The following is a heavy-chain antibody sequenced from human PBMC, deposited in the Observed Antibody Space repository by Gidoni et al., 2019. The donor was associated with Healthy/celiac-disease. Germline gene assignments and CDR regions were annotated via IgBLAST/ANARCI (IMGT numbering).Heavy chain of an antibody. Sequence: EGQRGGTGGGSIQHGGSRRRPWAGSALTVRSHYMGWVRQAPGEGLGWVSVIYSGGSAYSSASVKVRFTISSDNSKNTLYLQMNRLRAEDTSVYYCARGIAAADPSFDYWGRGTLVTVSS. CDR1: ALTVRSHY. CDR3: ARGIAAADPSFDY. J-gene: IGHJ4*02. V-gene: IGHV3-53*02. CDR2: IYSGGSA. D-gene: IGHD6-13*01.